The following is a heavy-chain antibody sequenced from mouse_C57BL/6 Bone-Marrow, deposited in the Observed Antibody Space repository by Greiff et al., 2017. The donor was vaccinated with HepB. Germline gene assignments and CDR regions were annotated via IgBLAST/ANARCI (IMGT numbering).Heavy chain of an antibody. CDR1: GFNIKDDY. CDR2: IDPENGDT. J-gene: IGHJ4*01. CDR3: TTGGTYYSNYYAMDY. D-gene: IGHD2-5*01. V-gene: IGHV14-4*01. Sequence: VQLQQSGAELVRPGASVKLSCTASGFNIKDDYMHWVKQRPEQGLEWIGWIDPENGDTEYASKFQGKATITADTSSNTAYLQLSSLTSEDTAVYYCTTGGTYYSNYYAMDYWGQGTSVTVSS.